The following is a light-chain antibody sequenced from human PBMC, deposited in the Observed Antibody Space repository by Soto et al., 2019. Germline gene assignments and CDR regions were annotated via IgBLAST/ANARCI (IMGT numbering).Light chain of an antibody. CDR2: GVS. CDR1: SSDVGGYNY. CDR3: SSYTSSNTRVV. V-gene: IGLV2-14*01. J-gene: IGLJ2*01. Sequence: QSALTQPASVSGSPGQSITISCTGSSSDVGGYNYVSWYQQHPGKAPKVMIYGVSNRPSGVSNRFSGSKSGKTASLTISGLQAEDEADYCCSSYTSSNTRVVFGGGTKLTVL.